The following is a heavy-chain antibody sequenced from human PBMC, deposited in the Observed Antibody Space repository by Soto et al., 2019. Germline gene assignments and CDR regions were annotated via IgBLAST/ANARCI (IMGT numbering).Heavy chain of an antibody. J-gene: IGHJ6*02. CDR2: IYYSGST. D-gene: IGHD5-12*01. CDR1: GGSISSGGDY. CDR3: ARLRGVATIVYYYGMAV. Sequence: SETLSLTCAVSGGSISSGGDYWSWIRQHPGKGLEWIGYIYYSGSTYYNPSLKSRVTISVDTSKNQFSLKLSSVTAADTAVYYCARLRGVATIVYYYGMAVWGQGTKVTVSS. V-gene: IGHV4-31*11.